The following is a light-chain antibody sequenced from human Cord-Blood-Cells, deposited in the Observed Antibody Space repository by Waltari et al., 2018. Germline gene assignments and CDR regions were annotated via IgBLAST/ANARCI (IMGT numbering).Light chain of an antibody. CDR1: QGISNY. Sequence: DITMTQSPSPLSASVGDSDTTTCRSSQGISNYLAWYQQKLGKVPKLLLYAASSLQSRFPSRFSGSGSGTDFTLTISSLQREDVATYYCEKYNRAPWTFGQRTKVEIK. CDR3: EKYNRAPWT. CDR2: AAS. V-gene: IGKV1-27*01. J-gene: IGKJ1*01.